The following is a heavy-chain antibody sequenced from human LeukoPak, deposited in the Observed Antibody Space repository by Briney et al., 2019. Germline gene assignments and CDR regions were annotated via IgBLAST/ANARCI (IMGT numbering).Heavy chain of an antibody. J-gene: IGHJ4*02. CDR3: ARGKQWLVHSY. CDR1: GSSISSYY. D-gene: IGHD6-19*01. Sequence: KASETPSLTCTVSGSSISSYYWSWIRQPPGKGLEWIGYIYYSGSTNYNPSLKSRVTISVDTSKNQFSLKLSSVTAADTAVYYCARGKQWLVHSYWGQGTLVTVSS. V-gene: IGHV4-59*01. CDR2: IYYSGST.